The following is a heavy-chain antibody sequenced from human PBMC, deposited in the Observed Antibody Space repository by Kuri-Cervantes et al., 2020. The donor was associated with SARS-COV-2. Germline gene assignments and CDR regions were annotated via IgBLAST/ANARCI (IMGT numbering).Heavy chain of an antibody. V-gene: IGHV4-4*02. CDR2: MYLPGIA. CDR1: GDSIGSSDW. J-gene: IGHJ3*01. D-gene: IGHD3-16*01. CDR3: ARNWGFGFDV. Sequence: SETLSLTCGVSGDSIGSSDWCSWIRQPPGKGLEWIGQMYLPGIANYNPSLRGRVTMSGDKSQSQISLKLISLTAADTAVYYCARNWGFGFDVWGQGIMVTVSS.